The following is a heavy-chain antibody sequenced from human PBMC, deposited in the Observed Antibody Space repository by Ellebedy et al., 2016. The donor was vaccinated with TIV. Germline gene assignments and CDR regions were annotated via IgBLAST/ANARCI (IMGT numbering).Heavy chain of an antibody. CDR3: ARIPNYYDSSGVDY. J-gene: IGHJ4*02. V-gene: IGHV3-48*01. CDR2: ISSSSSTI. CDR1: GFTFSSYS. D-gene: IGHD3-22*01. Sequence: GESLKISCAASGFTFSSYSMNWVRQAPGKGLEWVSYISSSSSTIYYADSVKGRFTISRDNAKNSLYLQMNSLRAEDTAVYYCARIPNYYDSSGVDYWGQGTLVTVSS.